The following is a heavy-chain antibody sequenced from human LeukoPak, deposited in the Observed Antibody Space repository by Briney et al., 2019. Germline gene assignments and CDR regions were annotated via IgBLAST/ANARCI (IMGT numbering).Heavy chain of an antibody. CDR2: INPSGGST. V-gene: IGHV1-46*01. D-gene: IGHD2-15*01. CDR3: ARVDPREYCSGRYFDY. J-gene: IGHJ4*02. CDR1: GYTFTSYY. Sequence: VASVKVSCKASGYTFTSYYMHWVRQAPGQGLEWMGIINPSGGSTSYAQKFQGRVTMTRDTSTSTVYMELSSLRSEDTAVYYCARVDPREYCSGRYFDYWGQGTLVTVSS.